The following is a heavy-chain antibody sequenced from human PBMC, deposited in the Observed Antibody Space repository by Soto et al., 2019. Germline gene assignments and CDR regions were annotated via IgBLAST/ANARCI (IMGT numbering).Heavy chain of an antibody. J-gene: IGHJ3*02. D-gene: IGHD3-16*02. CDR2: MFYSGST. Sequence: QLLLQESGPGLLKPSETLSLTCSVSGGSISTSNYYWAWIRQPPGKGLEWIGSMFYSGSTDYNPSLKSRVTISADTSKNQFSLKLSSVTTADTAVYYCARQSIPIGEVIARDGFDIWGQGTMVTVSS. CDR3: ARQSIPIGEVIARDGFDI. V-gene: IGHV4-39*01. CDR1: GGSISTSNYY.